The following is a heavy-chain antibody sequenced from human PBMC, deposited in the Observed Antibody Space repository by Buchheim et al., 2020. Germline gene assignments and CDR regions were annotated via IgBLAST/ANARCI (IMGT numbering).Heavy chain of an antibody. CDR3: ARSGALLYYYGMDV. J-gene: IGHJ6*02. Sequence: VQLVESGGGLVKPGGSLRISCAASGFTFSGYWMSWVRQAAGKGLEWVANVKHDGSENYYVDSVKGRFTISRDNAMNSLYLQMNSLRAEDTAVYYCARSGALLYYYGMDVWGQGST. D-gene: IGHD1-26*01. CDR1: GFTFSGYW. CDR2: VKHDGSEN. V-gene: IGHV3-7*01.